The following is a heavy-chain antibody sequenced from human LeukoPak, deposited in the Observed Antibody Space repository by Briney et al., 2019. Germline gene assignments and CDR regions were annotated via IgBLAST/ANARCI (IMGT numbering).Heavy chain of an antibody. D-gene: IGHD3-3*01. J-gene: IGHJ4*02. Sequence: PGGSLRLSCAASGFTFSSYAMSWVRQAPGKGLEWVSAISGSGGSTYYADSVKGRFTISRDNAKNSLYLQMNSLRDEDTAVYYCARDHTLFDFWSDGGYFDYWGQGTLVTVSS. CDR2: ISGSGGST. CDR1: GFTFSSYA. V-gene: IGHV3-23*01. CDR3: ARDHTLFDFWSDGGYFDY.